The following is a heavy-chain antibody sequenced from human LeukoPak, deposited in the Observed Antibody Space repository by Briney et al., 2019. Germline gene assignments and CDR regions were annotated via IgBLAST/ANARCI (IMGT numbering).Heavy chain of an antibody. CDR3: GRDPGSYISARYADDVPRFGS. V-gene: IGHV3-33*01. D-gene: IGHD2-8*01. CDR2: IWYDGSNK. Sequence: GRSLRLSCAASGFTFSSYGMHWVRQAPGKGLEWVAVIWYDGSNKYYADSVKGRFTISRDNAENVLYLQMNSLRDDDTAVYYCGRDPGSYISARYADDVPRFGSWGQGTLVIVSS. J-gene: IGHJ4*02. CDR1: GFTFSSYG.